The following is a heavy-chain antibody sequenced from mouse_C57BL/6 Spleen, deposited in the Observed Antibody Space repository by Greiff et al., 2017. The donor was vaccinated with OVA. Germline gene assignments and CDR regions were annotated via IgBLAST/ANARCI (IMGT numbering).Heavy chain of an antibody. J-gene: IGHJ4*01. CDR3: ARRYYDDYAMDY. D-gene: IGHD2-4*01. Sequence: DVMLVESGGGLVKPGGSLKLSCAASGFTFSDYGMHWVRQAPEKGLEWVAYISSGSSTIYYADTVKGRFTISRDNAKNTLFLQMTSLRSEDTAMYYCARRYYDDYAMDYWGQGTSVTVSS. CDR2: ISSGSSTI. V-gene: IGHV5-17*01. CDR1: GFTFSDYG.